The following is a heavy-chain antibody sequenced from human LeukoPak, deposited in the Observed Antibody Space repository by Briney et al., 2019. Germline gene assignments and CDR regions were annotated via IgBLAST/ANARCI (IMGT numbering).Heavy chain of an antibody. V-gene: IGHV4-39*07. Sequence: SETLSLTCTVSGGSISSSSYYWGWIRQPPGKGLEWIGEINHSGSTNYNPSLKSRVTISVDTSKNQFSLKLSSVTAADTAVYYCARTLGSYFDYWGQGTLVTVSS. CDR1: GGSISSSSYY. CDR2: INHSGST. D-gene: IGHD1-26*01. CDR3: ARTLGSYFDY. J-gene: IGHJ4*02.